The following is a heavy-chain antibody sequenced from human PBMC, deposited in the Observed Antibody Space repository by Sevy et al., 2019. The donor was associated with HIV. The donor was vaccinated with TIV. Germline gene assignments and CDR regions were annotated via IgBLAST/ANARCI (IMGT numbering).Heavy chain of an antibody. Sequence: ASVKVSCKASGYTFTSYGISWVRQALGQGLEWMGWISAYNGNTNYAQKLQGRVTMTTDTSTSTAYMELRSLRSDDTAVYYCARGGYSSSAGTIFDYWGQGTLVTVSS. D-gene: IGHD6-6*01. V-gene: IGHV1-18*01. J-gene: IGHJ4*02. CDR3: ARGGYSSSAGTIFDY. CDR1: GYTFTSYG. CDR2: ISAYNGNT.